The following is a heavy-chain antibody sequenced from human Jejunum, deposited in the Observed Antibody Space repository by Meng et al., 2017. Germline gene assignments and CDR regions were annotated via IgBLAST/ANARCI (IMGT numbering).Heavy chain of an antibody. CDR2: TTGSGNTT. D-gene: IGHD6-13*01. V-gene: IGHV3-48*03. J-gene: IGHJ4*02. CDR1: GFTFSSCE. CDR3: AREGSSWSMVDY. Sequence: GGSLRLSCEASGFTFSSCEMNWVRQAPGKALEWISYTTGSGNTTYYADSVRGRFTISRDNARNSLYLQMSSLTVEDTAVYYFAREGSSWSMVDYWGQGTLVTVSS.